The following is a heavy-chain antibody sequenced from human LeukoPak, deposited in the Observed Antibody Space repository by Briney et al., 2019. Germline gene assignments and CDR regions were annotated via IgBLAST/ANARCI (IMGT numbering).Heavy chain of an antibody. J-gene: IGHJ5*02. CDR1: GGSISSYY. CDR2: IYYSGST. CDR3: AREIGSSWSRWFDP. Sequence: KASETLFLTCTVSGGSISSYYWSWIRQPPGKGLEWIGYIYYSGSTNYNPSLKGRVTISVDTSKNQFSLKLSSVTAADTAVYYCAREIGSSWSRWFDPWGQGTLVTVSS. D-gene: IGHD6-13*01. V-gene: IGHV4-59*01.